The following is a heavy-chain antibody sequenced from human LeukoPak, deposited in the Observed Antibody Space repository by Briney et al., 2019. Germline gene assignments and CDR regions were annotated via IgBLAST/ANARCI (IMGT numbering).Heavy chain of an antibody. CDR1: GGSISSYY. D-gene: IGHD3-22*01. Sequence: SETLSLTCTVSGGSISSYYWSWIRQPPGKGLEWIGYIYYSGSTNYNPSLKSRVTISVDTSKNQFSLKLSSVTAADTAVYHCARGAYDSSGYAYYYYYGMDVWGQGTTVTVSS. CDR2: IYYSGST. J-gene: IGHJ6*02. V-gene: IGHV4-59*01. CDR3: ARGAYDSSGYAYYYYYGMDV.